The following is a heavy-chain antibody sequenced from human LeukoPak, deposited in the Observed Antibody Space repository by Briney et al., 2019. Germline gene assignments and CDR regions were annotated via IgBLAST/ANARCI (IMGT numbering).Heavy chain of an antibody. D-gene: IGHD3-16*02. V-gene: IGHV1-2*02. CDR1: GYTFTGYY. CDR3: TREGVYAPDPSSYHRDAFDI. J-gene: IGHJ3*02. Sequence: ASVKVSCKASGYTFTGYYMHWVRQAPGQGLEWMGWINPNSGGTNYAQKFQGRVTMTRDTSISTAYMELSRLESGDTAVYYCTREGVYAPDPSSYHRDAFDIWGQGTVVIVSS. CDR2: INPNSGGT.